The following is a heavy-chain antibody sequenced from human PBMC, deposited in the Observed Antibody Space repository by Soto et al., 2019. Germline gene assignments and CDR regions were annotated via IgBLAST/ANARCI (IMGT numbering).Heavy chain of an antibody. J-gene: IGHJ5*02. V-gene: IGHV1-69*13. Sequence: GASVKVSCKASGGTFSSYAISWVRQAPGQGLEWMGGIIPIFGTANYAQKFQGRVTITADESTSTAYMELSSLRSEDTAVYYCARVGCSGGSCYGWFDPWGQGTLVTVSS. CDR1: GGTFSSYA. CDR3: ARVGCSGGSCYGWFDP. CDR2: IIPIFGTA. D-gene: IGHD2-15*01.